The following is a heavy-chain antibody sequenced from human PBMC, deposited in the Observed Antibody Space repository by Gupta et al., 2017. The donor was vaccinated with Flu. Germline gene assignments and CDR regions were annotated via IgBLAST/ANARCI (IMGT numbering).Heavy chain of an antibody. D-gene: IGHD3-10*01. CDR3: AREGTMAPGAFDI. Sequence: GSYAISWVRQAPGQGLEWMGGIIPIFGTANYAQKVQGRVTITADKSTSTAYRELSSVRSEDTAVYYCAREGTMAPGAFDIWGQGTMVTVSS. CDR2: IIPIFGTA. CDR1: GSYA. J-gene: IGHJ3*02. V-gene: IGHV1-69*06.